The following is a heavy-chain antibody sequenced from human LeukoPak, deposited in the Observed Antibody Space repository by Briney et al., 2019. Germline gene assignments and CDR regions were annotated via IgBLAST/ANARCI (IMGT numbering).Heavy chain of an antibody. Sequence: SQTLSLTCTVSGGSISSGGYYWSWIRQHPGKGLEWIGYIYYSGSTYYNPSLKSRVTISVDTSENQFSPKLSSVTAADTAVYYCARGLSGYDWRPSYYFDYWGQGTLVTVSS. CDR1: GGSISSGGYY. CDR2: IYYSGST. CDR3: ARGLSGYDWRPSYYFDY. J-gene: IGHJ4*02. D-gene: IGHD5-12*01. V-gene: IGHV4-31*03.